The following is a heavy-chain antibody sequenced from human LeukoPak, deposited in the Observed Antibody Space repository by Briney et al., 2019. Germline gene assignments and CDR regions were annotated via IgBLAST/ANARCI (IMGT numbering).Heavy chain of an antibody. Sequence: GGSLRLSCAASGFTFSSYSLNWVRQAPGKGLEWVSVISASGGSTQYADSVKGWFTISRDNSKNTMYLQMNSLRAEDTAVYYCVKGMTDFDYWGQGTLVTVSS. J-gene: IGHJ4*02. V-gene: IGHV3-23*01. CDR3: VKGMTDFDY. CDR2: ISASGGST. CDR1: GFTFSSYS.